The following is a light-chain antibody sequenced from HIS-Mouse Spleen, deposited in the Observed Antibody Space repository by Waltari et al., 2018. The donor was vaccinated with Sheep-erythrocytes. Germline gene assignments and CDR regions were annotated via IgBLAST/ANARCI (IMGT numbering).Light chain of an antibody. CDR1: SSDVGGYNY. CDR2: DVS. Sequence: QSALTQPRSVSGSPGQSVTIPCTGTSSDVGGYNYVSWYQQHPGKAPKLMIYDVSKRPSGVPDRFSDSKSGNTASLTISGLQAEDEADYYCCSYAGSYNHVFATGTKVTVL. CDR3: CSYAGSYNHV. V-gene: IGLV2-11*01. J-gene: IGLJ1*01.